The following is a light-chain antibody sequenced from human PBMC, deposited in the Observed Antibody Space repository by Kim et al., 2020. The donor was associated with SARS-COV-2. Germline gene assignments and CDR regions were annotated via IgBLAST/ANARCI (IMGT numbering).Light chain of an antibody. V-gene: IGKV3D-15*01. CDR2: HAF. J-gene: IGKJ4*01. Sequence: SPGKSAILSCTASQSMGTDLAWYQQKPGQAPRLLIYHAFTRATGIPARISGSGSGTVFTLTISSLQSEDFAVYYCQQYNDWPLTFGGGTKVEI. CDR1: QSMGTD. CDR3: QQYNDWPLT.